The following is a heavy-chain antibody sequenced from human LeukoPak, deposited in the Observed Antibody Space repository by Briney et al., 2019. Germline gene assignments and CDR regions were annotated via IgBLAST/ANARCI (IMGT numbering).Heavy chain of an antibody. J-gene: IGHJ6*03. CDR2: INWDGGST. V-gene: IGHV3-20*04. Sequence: GGSLRLSCAASGFTFDYYDMSWVRQAPGKGLEWVSGINWDGGSTGYADSVKGRFTISRDNAKNSLYLQMNSLRAEDTALYYCARRVRGVIHYYYYYMDVWGKGTTVTVSS. CDR1: GFTFDYYD. D-gene: IGHD3-10*01. CDR3: ARRVRGVIHYYYYYMDV.